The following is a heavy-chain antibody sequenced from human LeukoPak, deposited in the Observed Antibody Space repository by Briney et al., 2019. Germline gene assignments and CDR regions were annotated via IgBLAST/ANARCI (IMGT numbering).Heavy chain of an antibody. D-gene: IGHD2-15*01. Sequence: GSLRLSCAASGFTFSSYAMHWVRQAPGKGLEYVSAISSNGVSTDYATSVKGRFTISRDNSKNTLYLQMGSLRVEDMAVYYCARVRERYSSLGYHFDIWGQGTMVTVSS. CDR1: GFTFSSYA. V-gene: IGHV3-64*01. CDR3: ARVRERYSSLGYHFDI. CDR2: ISSNGVST. J-gene: IGHJ3*02.